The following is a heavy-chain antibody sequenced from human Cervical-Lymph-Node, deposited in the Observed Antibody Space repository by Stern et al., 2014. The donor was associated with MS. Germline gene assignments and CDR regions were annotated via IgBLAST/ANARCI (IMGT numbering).Heavy chain of an antibody. CDR2: ISATNSYI. CDR3: AIVVGATDAFDM. D-gene: IGHD1-26*01. J-gene: IGHJ3*02. CDR1: GFTFPLST. V-gene: IGHV3-21*01. Sequence: EVQLVESGGGLVKPGGSLRLSCAASGFTFPLSTINWVRQAQGQGPEWVSSISATNSYIYYADLVNGRFTISRDNAKNSLYLQMNSLRTEDTAVYYCAIVVGATDAFDMWGQGTMVTVSS.